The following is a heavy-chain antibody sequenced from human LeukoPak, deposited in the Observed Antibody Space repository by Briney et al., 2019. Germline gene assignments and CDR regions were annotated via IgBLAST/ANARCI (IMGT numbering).Heavy chain of an antibody. CDR3: ARARYYSDAGSYFIDQ. CDR2: VFSTGSP. V-gene: IGHV4-59*11. D-gene: IGHD3-10*01. CDR1: GGSISGHY. J-gene: IGHJ5*02. Sequence: PSETLSLTCTVSGGSISGHYWSWIRQSPEKGLESIAYVFSTGSPNYNPSLESRGTISVDTSKNQISLTLISVTAADTALYYSARARYYSDAGSYFIDQWGQGTPVTVSS.